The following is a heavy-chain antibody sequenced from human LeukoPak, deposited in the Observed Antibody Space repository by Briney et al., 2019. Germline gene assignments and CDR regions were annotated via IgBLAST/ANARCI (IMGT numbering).Heavy chain of an antibody. V-gene: IGHV6-1*01. CDR1: GDSDPSNIGA. Sequence: SQTLSLTCAISGDSDPSNIGAWHWIRRSPSRALEWLGRTYYRYKWYNDYAVSVKSRITIIPDKSKNQFSLQLNSVTPEDTAVYYCAREAPPGSSAMDVWGKGNPVTVSS. J-gene: IGHJ6*03. CDR3: AREAPPGSSAMDV. CDR2: TYYRYKWYN. D-gene: IGHD2-15*01.